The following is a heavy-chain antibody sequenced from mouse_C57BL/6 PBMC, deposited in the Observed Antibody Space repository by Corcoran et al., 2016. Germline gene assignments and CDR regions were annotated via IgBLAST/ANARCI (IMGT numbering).Heavy chain of an antibody. CDR1: GYTFTDYY. V-gene: IGHV1-26*01. J-gene: IGHJ2*01. CDR2: INPNNGGT. CDR3: AIQDYDENYFDY. D-gene: IGHD2-4*01. Sequence: EVQLQQSGPELVKPGASVKISCKASGYTFTDYYMNWVKQSHGKSLEWIGDINPNNGGTSYNQKFKGKATLTVDKSSSTAYMELRSLTSEDSAVYDCAIQDYDENYFDYWRQGTTLTVSS.